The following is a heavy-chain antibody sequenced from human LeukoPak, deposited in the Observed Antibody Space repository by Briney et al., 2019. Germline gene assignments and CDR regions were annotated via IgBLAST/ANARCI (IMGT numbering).Heavy chain of an antibody. CDR2: ISGGGGST. D-gene: IGHD1-26*01. V-gene: IGHV3-23*01. CDR3: AKGGKWDVTPFDY. J-gene: IGHJ4*02. Sequence: GGSLRLSCAASGFTFTSYSMNWVRQAPGKGLQWVSTISGGGGSTYYADSVKGRFTISRDNSKNTLYLQVNSLRAEDTAVYYCAKGGKWDVTPFDYWGQGTLVTVSS. CDR1: GFTFTSYS.